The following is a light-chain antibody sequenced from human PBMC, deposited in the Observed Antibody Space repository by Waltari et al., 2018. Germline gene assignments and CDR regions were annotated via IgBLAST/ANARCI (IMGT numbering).Light chain of an antibody. J-gene: IGKJ1*01. V-gene: IGKV1-5*03. CDR2: KAS. CDR1: QDIDMW. Sequence: DIQMTQSPSTLSAFVGDRVTLTCRASQDIDMWLACYQHKPGKAPKPLIYKASSLQSGVPSRFSGSGSETEFTLTISSLQSDDFATYYCQQYDSDPWTFGQGTKVET. CDR3: QQYDSDPWT.